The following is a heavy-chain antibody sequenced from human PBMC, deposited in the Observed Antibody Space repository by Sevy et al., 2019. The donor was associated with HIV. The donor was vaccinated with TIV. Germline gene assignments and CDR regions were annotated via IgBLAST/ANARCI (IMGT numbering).Heavy chain of an antibody. Sequence: GGSLRLSCAGSGFTFSSYDMHWVRQVPGKGLEWVAVTSHDGKYNNYADSVKVRFTISRDNFKNTLYLQMNSLRVEDTAVYFCARLFSCGGDCYYLDYWGQGALVTVSS. J-gene: IGHJ4*02. CDR2: TSHDGKYN. CDR1: GFTFSSYD. V-gene: IGHV3-30*04. D-gene: IGHD2-21*02. CDR3: ARLFSCGGDCYYLDY.